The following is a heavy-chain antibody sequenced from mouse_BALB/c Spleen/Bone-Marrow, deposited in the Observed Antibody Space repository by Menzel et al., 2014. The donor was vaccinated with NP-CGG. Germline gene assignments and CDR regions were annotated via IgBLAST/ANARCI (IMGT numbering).Heavy chain of an antibody. Sequence: VQLQQSLKLSCAASGFTFNTYAMNWVRQAPGKGLEWVARIRSKSNNYATYYADSVKDRFTISRDDSQSMLYLQMNNLKTEDTAMYYCVRQNYDYAWFAYWGQGTLVTVSA. V-gene: IGHV10-1*02. CDR3: VRQNYDYAWFAY. CDR2: IRSKSNNYAT. J-gene: IGHJ3*01. D-gene: IGHD2-4*01. CDR1: GFTFNTYA.